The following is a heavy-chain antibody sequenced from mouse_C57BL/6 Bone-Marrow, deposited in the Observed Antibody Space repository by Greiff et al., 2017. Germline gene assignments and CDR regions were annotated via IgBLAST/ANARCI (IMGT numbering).Heavy chain of an antibody. Sequence: VKLMESGAELARPGASVKMSCKASGYTFTSYTMHWVKQRPGQGLEWIGYINPSSGYTKYNQKFKDKATLTADKSSSTAYMQLSSLTSEDSAVYYCGQSLFDYWGQGTTLTVSS. V-gene: IGHV1-4*01. CDR1: GYTFTSYT. J-gene: IGHJ2*01. D-gene: IGHD6-1*01. CDR2: INPSSGYT. CDR3: GQSLFDY.